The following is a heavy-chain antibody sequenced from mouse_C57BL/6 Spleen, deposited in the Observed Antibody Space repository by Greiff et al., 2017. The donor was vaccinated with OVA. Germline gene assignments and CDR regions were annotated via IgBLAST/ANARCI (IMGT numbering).Heavy chain of an antibody. CDR1: GFTFSSYA. D-gene: IGHD1-1*01. CDR2: ISDGGSYT. CDR3: ARGEDYYGSSYLWYFDV. V-gene: IGHV5-4*03. Sequence: DVMLVESGGGLVKPGGSLKLSCAASGFTFSSYAMSWVRQTPEKRLEWVATISDGGSYTYYPDNVKGRFTISRDNAKNNLYLQMSHLKSEDTAMYYCARGEDYYGSSYLWYFDVWGTGTTVTVSS. J-gene: IGHJ1*03.